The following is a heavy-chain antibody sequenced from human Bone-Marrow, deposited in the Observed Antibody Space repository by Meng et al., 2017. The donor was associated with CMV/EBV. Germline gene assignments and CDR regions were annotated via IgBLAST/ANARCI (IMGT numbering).Heavy chain of an antibody. J-gene: IGHJ3*02. D-gene: IGHD3-22*01. CDR1: GYTFTSYG. CDR3: ARGAVGYGYDSSGYSHAFDI. Sequence: ASVKVSCKASGYTFTSYGFSWVRQAPGQGLEWMGWINAHNGNTNYAQKLQGRVTMTTDTSTSTAYMELRSLRSDDTAVYYCARGAVGYGYDSSGYSHAFDIWGQGTMVTVSS. CDR2: INAHNGNT. V-gene: IGHV1-18*01.